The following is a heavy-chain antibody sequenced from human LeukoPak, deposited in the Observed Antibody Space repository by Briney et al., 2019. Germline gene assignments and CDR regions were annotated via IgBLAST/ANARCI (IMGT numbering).Heavy chain of an antibody. CDR1: GFTVSSNY. CDR3: ARFGSSWDLDY. J-gene: IGHJ4*02. V-gene: IGHV3-66*02. CDR2: IYSGGST. Sequence: PGGSLRLSCAASGFTVSSNYMSWVRQAPAEGLEWGSVIYSGGSTYYADSVKGRFTISRDNSKNTLYLQMNSLRAEDTAVYYCARFGSSWDLDYWGQGTLVTVSS. D-gene: IGHD6-13*01.